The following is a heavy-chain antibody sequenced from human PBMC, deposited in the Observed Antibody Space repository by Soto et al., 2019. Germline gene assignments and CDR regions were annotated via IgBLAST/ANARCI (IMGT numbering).Heavy chain of an antibody. Sequence: QVQLVQSGAEVKRPGASVKVSCKASGYTFTNFDINWVRQAPGQGLEWMGWISAYNGNTNYAQKLRGRVTMTTDTSTSTAYMELRSLRSDDTAVYYCARHLLTTVTTYYYSHMDVWGQGTTVTVSS. CDR3: ARHLLTTVTTYYYSHMDV. J-gene: IGHJ6*02. D-gene: IGHD4-4*01. V-gene: IGHV1-18*01. CDR2: ISAYNGNT. CDR1: GYTFTNFD.